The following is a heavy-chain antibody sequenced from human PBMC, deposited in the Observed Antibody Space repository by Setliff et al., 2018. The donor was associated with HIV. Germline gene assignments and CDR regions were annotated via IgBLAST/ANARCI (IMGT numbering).Heavy chain of an antibody. Sequence: SLRLSCAAAGFTFRDYHMHWVRQVPGKGPEWVASISWNSGSVAYADSVKGRFTISRDNAKNSLYLQMNSLRAEDTAVYYCARPLTGYSITHYYYMDVWGKGTTVTVS. CDR1: GFTFRDYH. D-gene: IGHD3-9*01. V-gene: IGHV3-9*01. J-gene: IGHJ6*03. CDR3: ARPLTGYSITHYYYMDV. CDR2: ISWNSGSV.